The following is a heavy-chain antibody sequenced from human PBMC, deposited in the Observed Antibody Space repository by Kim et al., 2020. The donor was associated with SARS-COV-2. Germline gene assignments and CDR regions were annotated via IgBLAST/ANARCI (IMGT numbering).Heavy chain of an antibody. CDR3: ARALPWWAGYYYYGMDV. Sequence: ASVKVSCKASGYTFTSYDINWVRQATGQGLEWMGWMNPNSGNTGYAQKFQGRVTMTRNTSISTAYMELSSLRSEDTAVYYCARALPWWAGYYYYGMDVWGQGTTVTVSS. J-gene: IGHJ6*02. CDR2: MNPNSGNT. CDR1: GYTFTSYD. D-gene: IGHD2-15*01. V-gene: IGHV1-8*01.